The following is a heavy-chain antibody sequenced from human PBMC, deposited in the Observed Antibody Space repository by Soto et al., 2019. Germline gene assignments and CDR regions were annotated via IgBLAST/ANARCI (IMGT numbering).Heavy chain of an antibody. Sequence: GASVKVSCKASGYTFTSYYMHWVRQAPGQGLEWMGIINPSGGSTSYAQKFQGRVTMTRDTSTSTVYMELSSLRSDDTAVYYCARAHRYSYGDWAFDIWGQGTMVTVSS. CDR3: ARAHRYSYGDWAFDI. CDR1: GYTFTSYY. V-gene: IGHV1-46*01. J-gene: IGHJ3*02. D-gene: IGHD5-18*01. CDR2: INPSGGST.